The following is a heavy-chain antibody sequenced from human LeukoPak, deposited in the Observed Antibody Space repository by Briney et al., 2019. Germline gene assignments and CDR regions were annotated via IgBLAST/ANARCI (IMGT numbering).Heavy chain of an antibody. D-gene: IGHD6-13*01. CDR3: AKTGLADGTRGAFDI. Sequence: PGGSLRLSCAASGFTFSSYAMSWVRQAPGKGLEWVSAISGSGGSTYYADSVKGRFTISRDNSKNTLYLQMNSLRAEDTAIYYCAKTGLADGTRGAFDIWGQGTMVTVSS. V-gene: IGHV3-23*01. CDR2: ISGSGGST. J-gene: IGHJ3*02. CDR1: GFTFSSYA.